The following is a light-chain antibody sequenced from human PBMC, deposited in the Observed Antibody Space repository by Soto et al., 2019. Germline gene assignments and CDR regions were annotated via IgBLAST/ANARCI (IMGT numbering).Light chain of an antibody. CDR1: QSLIHSDGSTY. Sequence: DVVMTQSPLSLPVTLGQPASISCRSSQSLIHSDGSTYLNWFQQRQGQSRRQLIYEVSDRDSGVSDRFSGSGSGTDFTLKISRVEAEDVGVYYCMQGTHWPWTFGQGTEVEI. V-gene: IGKV2-30*02. CDR2: EVS. J-gene: IGKJ1*01. CDR3: MQGTHWPWT.